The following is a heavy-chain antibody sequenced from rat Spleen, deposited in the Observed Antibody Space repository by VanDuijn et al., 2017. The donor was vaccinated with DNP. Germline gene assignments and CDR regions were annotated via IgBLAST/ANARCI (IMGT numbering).Heavy chain of an antibody. CDR3: ASGPNYGAYSDYFNY. D-gene: IGHD1-11*01. CDR2: INKDSSTI. J-gene: IGHJ2*01. V-gene: IGHV4-2*01. Sequence: EVKLVESGGGLVHPGRSLKLSCAASGFNFNDYWMGWVRQAPGKGLEWVGQINKDSSTITYIPSLKDKFTISRDNDQNTLYLQMSKLGSEDTAIYYCASGPNYGAYSDYFNYWGQGVMVTVSS. CDR1: GFNFNDYW.